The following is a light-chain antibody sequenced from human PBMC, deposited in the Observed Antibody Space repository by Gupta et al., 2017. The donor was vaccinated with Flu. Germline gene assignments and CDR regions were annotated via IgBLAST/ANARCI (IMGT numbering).Light chain of an antibody. CDR3: HQDDSAPQT. V-gene: IGKV4-1*01. J-gene: IGKJ1*01. Sequence: DIVMTQSPDSLAVSLGERATINCKSSQSVLYSSNSKNYLAWYQQKPGQPPKLLIYWASTRESGVPDRFSGSGSGTDFTLTISSLQAEDVAVYYCHQDDSAPQTFGLGTKVEIK. CDR2: WAS. CDR1: QSVLYSSNSKNY.